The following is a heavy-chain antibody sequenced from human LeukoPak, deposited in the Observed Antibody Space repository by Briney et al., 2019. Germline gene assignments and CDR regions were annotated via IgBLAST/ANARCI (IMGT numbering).Heavy chain of an antibody. V-gene: IGHV3-74*01. CDR3: ARLGGSSPFDY. CDR2: IDSDGSST. CDR1: GFSFSSYW. J-gene: IGHJ4*02. D-gene: IGHD3-10*01. Sequence: GGSLRLSCAASGFSFSSYWMHWVRQAPGKGLVWVSRIDSDGSSTTYADSVKGRFTISRDNAKNTLYLQMNSLRADDTAVYYGARLGGSSPFDYWGQGTLVTVSS.